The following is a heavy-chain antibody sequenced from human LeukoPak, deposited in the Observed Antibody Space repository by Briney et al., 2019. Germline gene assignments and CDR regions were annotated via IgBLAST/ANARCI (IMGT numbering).Heavy chain of an antibody. J-gene: IGHJ4*02. CDR2: INTHGGGT. CDR1: GYTFTDYY. D-gene: IGHD6-6*01. V-gene: IGHV1-2*02. Sequence: ASLKLSSKASGYTFTDYYMHWVRQAPGQGLEWMGWINTHGGGTSYAQKFQGRVTMTRDTSISTGFMELKSLGSDDTAVYYCARSRISAPVDYWGQGTLVTVSS. CDR3: ARSRISAPVDY.